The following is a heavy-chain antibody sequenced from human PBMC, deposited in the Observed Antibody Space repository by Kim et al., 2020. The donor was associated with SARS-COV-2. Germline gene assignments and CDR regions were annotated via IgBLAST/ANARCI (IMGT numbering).Heavy chain of an antibody. CDR2: GGST. V-gene: IGHV1-46*01. Sequence: GGSTSYAQKFQGRVTMTRETSTSTVYMELSSLRSEDTAVYYCARGSALMNWGQGTLVTVSS. J-gene: IGHJ4*02. CDR3: ARGSALMN.